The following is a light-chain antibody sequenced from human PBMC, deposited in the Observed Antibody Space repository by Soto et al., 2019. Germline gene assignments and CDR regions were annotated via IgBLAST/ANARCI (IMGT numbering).Light chain of an antibody. CDR3: QQYDTSPT. J-gene: IGKJ1*01. Sequence: IVLTQSPGTLSLSAGERATLSCRASQSVSSSYLAWYQQKPGQAPTVLIYGASSRATGIPDRFSGSGSGTDFTLTISRLEPEDFAVYYCQQYDTSPTFGQGTKVEIK. CDR2: GAS. CDR1: QSVSSSY. V-gene: IGKV3-20*01.